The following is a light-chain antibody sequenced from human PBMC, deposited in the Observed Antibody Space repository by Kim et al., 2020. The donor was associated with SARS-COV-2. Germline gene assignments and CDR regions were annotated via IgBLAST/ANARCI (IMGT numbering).Light chain of an antibody. V-gene: IGLV7-43*01. CDR2: ATS. Sequence: GTVTLTGASSTGAVTSDYYPSWLQQKPGQAPRALIYATSNRHSWTPARFSGSLLGGKAALTLSGVQPEDEAEYYCLLYYGDAQLGVFGGGTQLTVL. J-gene: IGLJ3*02. CDR1: TGAVTSDYY. CDR3: LLYYGDAQLGV.